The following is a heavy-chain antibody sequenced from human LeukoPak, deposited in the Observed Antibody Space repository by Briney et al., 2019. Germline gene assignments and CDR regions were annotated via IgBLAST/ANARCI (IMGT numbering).Heavy chain of an antibody. CDR3: ARNLRPDFDY. V-gene: IGHV6-1*01. D-gene: IGHD5-12*01. Sequence: SQTLSLTCAISGDSVSSSSSAWSWIRQSPSGRLEWLGRTYLRSKWIRDYAEIVKGRVTIDPDTSKNHVSLQLNSVTPEDTAVYYCARNLRPDFDYWGRGTLVTASS. J-gene: IGHJ4*02. CDR1: GDSVSSSSSA. CDR2: TYLRSKWIR.